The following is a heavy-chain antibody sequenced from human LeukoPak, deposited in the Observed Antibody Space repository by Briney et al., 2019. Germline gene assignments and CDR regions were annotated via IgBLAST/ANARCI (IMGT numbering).Heavy chain of an antibody. Sequence: PADTLSLTYAVYCGSFRCYYWTWIRQPPGKGLEWIVEINHRGNTNYNPSLKSRFTISVDPSKYHFSLKLNSVTAADSAVYYCARGLIAVAGTLAYWGQGTLVTVSS. V-gene: IGHV4-34*01. CDR2: INHRGNT. CDR1: CGSFRCYY. D-gene: IGHD6-19*01. CDR3: ARGLIAVAGTLAY. J-gene: IGHJ4*02.